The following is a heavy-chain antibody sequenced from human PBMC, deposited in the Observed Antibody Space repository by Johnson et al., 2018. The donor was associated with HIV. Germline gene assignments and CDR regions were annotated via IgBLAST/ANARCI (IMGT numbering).Heavy chain of an antibody. J-gene: IGHJ3*02. Sequence: QVQLVESGGAVVQPGRSLRLSCVASGFTFSSYAMHWVRQAPGKGLDWVALISYDGSNKYFADSVKGRFAISRDNSKNTLYLQMNSLRADDTAVYYCAKEERAFDIWGQGTMVTVSS. CDR1: GFTFSSYA. CDR3: AKEERAFDI. CDR2: ISYDGSNK. V-gene: IGHV3-30*09.